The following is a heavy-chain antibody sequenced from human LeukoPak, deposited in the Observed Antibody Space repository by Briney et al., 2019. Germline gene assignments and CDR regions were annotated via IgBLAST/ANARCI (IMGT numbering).Heavy chain of an antibody. CDR2: IYHSGST. V-gene: IGHV4-4*02. J-gene: IGHJ5*02. CDR3: ARGQDGDYGRFDP. D-gene: IGHD4-17*01. CDR1: GGSISSSNW. Sequence: SGTLSLTCAVPGGSISSSNWWSWVRQPPGKGLEWIGEIYHSGSTNYNPPLKSRVTISVDKSKNQFSLKLSSVTAADTAVYYCARGQDGDYGRFDPWGQGTLVTVSS.